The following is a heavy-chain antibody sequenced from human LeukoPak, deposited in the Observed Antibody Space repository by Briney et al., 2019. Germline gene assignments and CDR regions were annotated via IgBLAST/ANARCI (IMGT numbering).Heavy chain of an antibody. CDR1: GYSVTDYF. J-gene: IGHJ4*02. V-gene: IGHV1-2*02. CDR3: GRCAYSYGHFDY. D-gene: IGHD5-18*01. CDR2: INLNSGGT. Sequence: GASVKVSCKASGYSVTDYFIHWVRQAPGQGREWMGWINLNSGGTNYAQKFQARVTMTSDTSISTVYMELSSLRSDDTAVYYCGRCAYSYGHFDYWGQGTPVTVSS.